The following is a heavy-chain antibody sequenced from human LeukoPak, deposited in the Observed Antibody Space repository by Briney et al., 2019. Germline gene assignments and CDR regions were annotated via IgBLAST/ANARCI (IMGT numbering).Heavy chain of an antibody. J-gene: IGHJ3*02. CDR3: ARSDSYAAFDI. Sequence: GGSLRLSCAASGFTFSSYSMNWVRQAPGKGLEWVGRIGKKANSYSTEYAASVKGRFTISRDDSKNSLYLQMNSLKTEDTAVYYCARSDSYAAFDIWGQGTMVTVSS. V-gene: IGHV3-72*01. CDR2: IGKKANSYST. CDR1: GFTFSSYS. D-gene: IGHD3-16*01.